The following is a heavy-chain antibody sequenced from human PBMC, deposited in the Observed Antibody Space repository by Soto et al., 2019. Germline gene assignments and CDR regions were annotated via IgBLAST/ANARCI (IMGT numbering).Heavy chain of an antibody. J-gene: IGHJ5*01. Sequence: EVQLLEAGGGLVQPGGSLRLSCAASGFTFSKYAMIWVRQAPGKGLESVSGIYGSGAGISYADSVKGRFTISRDNSKNTLFLQMDDLRVDDTAVYWCAKDAASGDGFWLAESWGHGTLVTVSP. CDR3: AKDAASGDGFWLAES. CDR1: GFTFSKYA. D-gene: IGHD2-21*02. V-gene: IGHV3-23*01. CDR2: IYGSGAGI.